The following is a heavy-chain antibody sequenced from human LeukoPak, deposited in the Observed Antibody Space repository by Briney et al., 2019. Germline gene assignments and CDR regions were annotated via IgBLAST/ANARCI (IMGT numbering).Heavy chain of an antibody. J-gene: IGHJ4*02. CDR2: ISRAATYI. D-gene: IGHD3-10*01. V-gene: IGHV3-21*01. Sequence: GGSLRLSCTASGFAFSYENTNWVRQVPEKGLEWVSSISRAATYIHYADSVEGRFTISRDNAKNALYLQMNSLRVEDTGVYYCARDEGVWGQGSLVTVSS. CDR3: ARDEGV. CDR1: GFAFSYEN.